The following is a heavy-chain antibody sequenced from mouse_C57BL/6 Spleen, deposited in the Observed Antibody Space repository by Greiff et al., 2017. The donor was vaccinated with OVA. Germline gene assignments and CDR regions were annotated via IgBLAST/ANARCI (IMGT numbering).Heavy chain of an antibody. CDR3: TQTAQARAMDY. CDR1: GFNIKDDY. J-gene: IGHJ4*01. Sequence: VQLQQSGAELVRPGASVKLSCTASGFNIKDDYMHWVKQRPEQGLEWIGWIDPENGDTEYASKFQGKATITADTSSNTAYLQLSSLTSEDTAVYYCTQTAQARAMDYWGQGTSVTVSS. V-gene: IGHV14-4*01. CDR2: IDPENGDT. D-gene: IGHD3-2*02.